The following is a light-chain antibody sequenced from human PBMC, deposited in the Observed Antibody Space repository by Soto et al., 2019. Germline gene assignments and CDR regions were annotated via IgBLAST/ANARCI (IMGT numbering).Light chain of an antibody. J-gene: IGLJ1*01. Sequence: QSALTQPASVSESPGQSITIACTGTSSDVGGYNYVSWYQQYPGKAPRLVISDVSNRPSGVSNRFSGSKSGNSASLTISGLQAEDEADYYCSSYTSSSTYVFGTGTKVTVL. CDR2: DVS. CDR1: SSDVGGYNY. CDR3: SSYTSSSTYV. V-gene: IGLV2-14*01.